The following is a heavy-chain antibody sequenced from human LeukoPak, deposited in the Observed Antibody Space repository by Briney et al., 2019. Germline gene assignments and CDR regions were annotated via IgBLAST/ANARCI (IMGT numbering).Heavy chain of an antibody. Sequence: GGSLRLSCAASGFTFSSYGFQWVRQAPGKGLEWVAFIRYDAYNTYYADSVRGRFTLSRDNSKNTLYLQMNSLRTEDTAVYYCARGVWDSGYGYFDYWGQGTLVTVS. V-gene: IGHV3-30*02. CDR1: GFTFSSYG. D-gene: IGHD5-12*01. CDR2: IRYDAYNT. J-gene: IGHJ4*02. CDR3: ARGVWDSGYGYFDY.